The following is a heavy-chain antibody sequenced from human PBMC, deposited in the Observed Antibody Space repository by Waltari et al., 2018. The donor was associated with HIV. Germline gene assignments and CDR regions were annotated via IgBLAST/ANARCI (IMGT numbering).Heavy chain of an antibody. Sequence: QVQLVESGGGVVQPGRSLRLSCAASGFTFSSYGMHWVRQAPGKGLEWVAVISYDGSNKYYADSVKGRFTISRDNSKNTLYLQMNSPRAEDTAVYYCAKDPYYYDSSGYADYFDYWGQGTLVTVSS. D-gene: IGHD3-22*01. CDR2: ISYDGSNK. CDR1: GFTFSSYG. J-gene: IGHJ4*02. V-gene: IGHV3-30*18. CDR3: AKDPYYYDSSGYADYFDY.